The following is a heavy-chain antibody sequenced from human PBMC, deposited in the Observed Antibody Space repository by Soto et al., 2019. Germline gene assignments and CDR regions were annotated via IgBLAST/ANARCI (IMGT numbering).Heavy chain of an antibody. J-gene: IGHJ4*02. CDR1: GYALTELS. CDR3: ATGPEEGSGSYGDYFDY. V-gene: IGHV1-24*01. Sequence: GASVKVSCKVSGYALTELSMHWVRQAPGKGLEWMGGFDPEDGETIYAQKFQGRVTMTEDTSTDTAYMELSSLRSEDTAVYYCATGPEEGSGSYGDYFDYWGQGTLVTVSS. CDR2: FDPEDGET. D-gene: IGHD1-26*01.